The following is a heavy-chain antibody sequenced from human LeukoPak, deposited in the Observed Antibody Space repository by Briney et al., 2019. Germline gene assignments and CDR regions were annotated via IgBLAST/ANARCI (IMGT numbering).Heavy chain of an antibody. J-gene: IGHJ4*02. D-gene: IGHD2-15*01. V-gene: IGHV3-21*01. CDR1: GFTFSSYS. CDR3: ARERGYCSGGSCYLGFDY. Sequence: PGGSLRLSCAASGFTFSSYSMNWVRQAPGKGLEWVSSISSSSSYIYYADSVKGRFTISRDNAKNSLYLQMNSLRAEDTAVYYCARERGYCSGGSCYLGFDYWGQGTLVTVSS. CDR2: ISSSSSYI.